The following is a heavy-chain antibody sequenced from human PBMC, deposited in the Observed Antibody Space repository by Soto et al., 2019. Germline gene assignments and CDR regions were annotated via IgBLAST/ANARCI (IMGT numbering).Heavy chain of an antibody. CDR1: VFTFSSYS. D-gene: IGHD2-15*01. Sequence: GGSLRLSCAASVFTFSSYSMNWVRQAPGKGLEWVSSISSSSSYIYYADSVKGRFTISRDNAKNSLYLQMNSLRAEDTAVYYCARMDIVVVVAATWLAFDIWGQGTMVTVSS. V-gene: IGHV3-21*01. CDR2: ISSSSSYI. CDR3: ARMDIVVVVAATWLAFDI. J-gene: IGHJ3*02.